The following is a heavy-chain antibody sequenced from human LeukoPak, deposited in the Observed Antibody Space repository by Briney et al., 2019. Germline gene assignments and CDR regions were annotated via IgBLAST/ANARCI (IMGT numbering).Heavy chain of an antibody. CDR2: IDPRGGST. CDR3: ARSHSSWYCFDP. J-gene: IGHJ5*02. V-gene: IGHV1-46*01. Sequence: GSSVKVSGKASGYTFTNYYMQWVRQAPGQGLEWMGVIDPRGGSTTYAQKVQGRFTMPRDTSTSTVYMELRSLNSEDTAAYYCARSHSSWYCFDPWGQGTLVTVSS. D-gene: IGHD6-13*01. CDR1: GYTFTNYY.